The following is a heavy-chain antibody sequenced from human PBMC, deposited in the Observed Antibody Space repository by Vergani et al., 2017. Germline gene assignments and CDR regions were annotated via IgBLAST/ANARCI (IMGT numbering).Heavy chain of an antibody. J-gene: IGHJ4*02. CDR3: AKDGEYQLLPDY. CDR2: ISRSVGSA. D-gene: IGHD2-2*01. CDR1: GFKFRRDV. Sequence: EVQLLESGGDLGQSGGSLRILFISSGFKFRRDVMKRARQAPGKGLELVSGISRSVGSADFADSVKGRFTISRDNSKNTLYLQMNSLRAEDTAVYYCAKDGEYQLLPDYWGQGTLVTVSS. V-gene: IGHV3-23*01.